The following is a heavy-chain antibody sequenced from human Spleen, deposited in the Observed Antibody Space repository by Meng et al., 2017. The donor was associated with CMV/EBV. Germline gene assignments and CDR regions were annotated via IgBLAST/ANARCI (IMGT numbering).Heavy chain of an antibody. V-gene: IGHV3-30*02. D-gene: IGHD1-26*01. CDR3: AKGTNSASSNWFDP. Sequence: AYGFTFSSHGMHWVRQAPGKGLEWVTFTRYDGSEKYYAGSVKGRFTISRDNSKKTVYLQMNSLRTEDTAVYYCAKGTNSASSNWFDPWGQGTLVTVSS. J-gene: IGHJ5*02. CDR2: TRYDGSEK. CDR1: GFTFSSHG.